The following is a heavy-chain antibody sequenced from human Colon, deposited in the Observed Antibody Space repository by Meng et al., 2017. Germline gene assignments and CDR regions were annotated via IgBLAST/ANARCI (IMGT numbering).Heavy chain of an antibody. CDR2: MRPDGSEI. CDR3: ARTIMGGRKFDY. V-gene: IGHV3-7*01. D-gene: IGHD1-26*01. CDR1: GFSFGTHW. Sequence: GESLKISCAAPGFSFGTHWMSWVRQAPGKGLEWVSNMRPDGSEIYYMDSVRGRFAISRDNAKNSLYLQMNSLRAEDTAVYYCARTIMGGRKFDYWGLGTLVTVSS. J-gene: IGHJ4*02.